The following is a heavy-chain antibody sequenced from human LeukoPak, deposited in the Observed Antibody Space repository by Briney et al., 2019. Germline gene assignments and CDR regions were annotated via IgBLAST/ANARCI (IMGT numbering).Heavy chain of an antibody. CDR1: GGTYSSYA. Sequence: ASVKVSCKASGGTYSSYAISWVRQAPGQGLEWMGGIIPIFGTANYAQKFQGRITITADESTSTAYMELSSLRSEDTAVYYCWGGGWKKPFDYWGQGTLVTVSS. CDR2: IIPIFGTA. CDR3: WGGGWKKPFDY. D-gene: IGHD2-21*01. V-gene: IGHV1-69*13. J-gene: IGHJ4*02.